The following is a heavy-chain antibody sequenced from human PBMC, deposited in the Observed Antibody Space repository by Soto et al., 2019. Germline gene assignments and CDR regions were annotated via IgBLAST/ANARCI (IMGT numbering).Heavy chain of an antibody. D-gene: IGHD2-8*01. CDR3: AHRMVAKPRNGYYFDY. V-gene: IGHV2-5*02. CDR1: GFSLSTSGVG. CDR2: IYWDDDK. Sequence: QITLKESGPPLVKPTQTLTLTCTFSGFSLSTSGVGVGWIRQPPGKALEWLALIYWDDDKRYSPSLKSRLTITKDTSKNQVVLTMTNMDPVDTATYYCAHRMVAKPRNGYYFDYWGQGTLVTVSS. J-gene: IGHJ4*02.